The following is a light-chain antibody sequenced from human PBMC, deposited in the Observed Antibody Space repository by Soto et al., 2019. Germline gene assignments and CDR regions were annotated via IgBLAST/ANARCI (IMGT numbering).Light chain of an antibody. Sequence: QSVLTQPASVSGSPGQPITISCTATSSDVGTYNYVSWYQQHPGKVPKLIIYEVTKRPSGVSNRFYGSKSGNTASLTISGLQAEDEADYYCSSYTTSSTYVYGSGTKLTVL. CDR1: SSDVGTYNY. J-gene: IGLJ6*01. CDR3: SSYTTSSTYV. V-gene: IGLV2-14*01. CDR2: EVT.